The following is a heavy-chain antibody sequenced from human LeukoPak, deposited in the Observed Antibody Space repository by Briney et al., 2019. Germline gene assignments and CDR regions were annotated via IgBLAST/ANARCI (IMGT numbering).Heavy chain of an antibody. CDR3: AGVEGGYCSSTSCPMDV. Sequence: SETLSLTCTVSGGSISSYYWSWIRQPPGKGLEWIGYIYYSGSTNYNPSLKSRATISVDTSKNQFSLKLSSVTAADTAVYYCAGVEGGYCSSTSCPMDVWGKGTTVTVSS. CDR1: GGSISSYY. J-gene: IGHJ6*03. D-gene: IGHD2-2*03. CDR2: IYYSGST. V-gene: IGHV4-59*01.